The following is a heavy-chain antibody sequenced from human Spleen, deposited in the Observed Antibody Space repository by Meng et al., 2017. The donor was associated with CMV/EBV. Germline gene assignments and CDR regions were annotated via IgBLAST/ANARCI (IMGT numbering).Heavy chain of an antibody. CDR2: ISSSSGYI. CDR1: GFTFSSYV. V-gene: IGHV3-21*01. CDR3: ARDYEDCSGGSCIYYYYYGMDV. Sequence: GGSLRLSCAASGFTFSSYVMNWVRQAPGKGLEWVSSISSSSGYIHYADSVKGRFTISRDNAKNSLYLQMNSLRAEDTAVYYCARDYEDCSGGSCIYYYYYGMDVWGQGTTVTVSS. J-gene: IGHJ6*02. D-gene: IGHD2-15*01.